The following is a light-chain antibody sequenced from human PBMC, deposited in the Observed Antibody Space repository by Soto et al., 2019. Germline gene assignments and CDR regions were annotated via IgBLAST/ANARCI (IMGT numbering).Light chain of an antibody. V-gene: IGKV3-11*01. J-gene: IGKJ4*01. Sequence: EVVLTQSPATLSLSLGERATLSCRASQSVSRYLAWYQQKPGQAPRLLIYDASNRATGIPARFSGSGSGTDFTLIISSLEPEDFAVYYCQQRSNWPLTFGGGTKVEIK. CDR3: QQRSNWPLT. CDR1: QSVSRY. CDR2: DAS.